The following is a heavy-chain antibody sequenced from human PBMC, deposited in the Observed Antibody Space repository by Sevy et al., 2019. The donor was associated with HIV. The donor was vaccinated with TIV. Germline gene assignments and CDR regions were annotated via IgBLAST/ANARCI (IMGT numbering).Heavy chain of an antibody. CDR2: ISYDGSNK. J-gene: IGHJ4*02. V-gene: IGHV3-30-3*01. D-gene: IGHD3-22*01. CDR1: GFTFNKYA. CDR3: AREHYDGIYHEKEDSFDY. Sequence: GGSLRLSCAASGFTFNKYALHWVRQAPGKGLEWVTIISYDGSNKYYADSVKGRFTIARDNSKNTLYLQMNSLRADDTAVYYCAREHYDGIYHEKEDSFDYWGQGTLVTVSS.